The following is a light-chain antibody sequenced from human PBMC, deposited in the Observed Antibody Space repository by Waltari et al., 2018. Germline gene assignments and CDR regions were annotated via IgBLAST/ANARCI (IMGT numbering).Light chain of an antibody. V-gene: IGLV2-14*03. CDR1: SSDVGRYNY. J-gene: IGLJ2*01. CDR3: SSHSNSGSYVV. Sequence: QSALTQPASVSGSPGQSITISCTGTSSDVGRYNYVSWYQQHPGKAPKLMIYDVSYRPAGGSDRSSGSKTGNTASLTISGLQAEDEADYYCSSHSNSGSYVVFGGGTKLTVL. CDR2: DVS.